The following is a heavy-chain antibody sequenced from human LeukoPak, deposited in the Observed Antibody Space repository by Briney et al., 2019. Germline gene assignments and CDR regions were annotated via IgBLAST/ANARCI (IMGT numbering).Heavy chain of an antibody. Sequence: GGSLRLSCAASGFTFSSYDMHWVRQAPGKGLEYVSAISSNGGSTYYANSVKGRFTIPRDNSKNTLYLQMGSLRAEDMAVYYCARVGGYSGYLGFDYWGQGTLVTVSS. J-gene: IGHJ4*02. CDR1: GFTFSSYD. CDR2: ISSNGGST. CDR3: ARVGGYSGYLGFDY. V-gene: IGHV3-64*01. D-gene: IGHD5-12*01.